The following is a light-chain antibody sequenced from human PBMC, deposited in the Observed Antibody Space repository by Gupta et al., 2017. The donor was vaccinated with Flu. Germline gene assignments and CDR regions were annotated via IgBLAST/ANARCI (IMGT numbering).Light chain of an antibody. CDR2: GAS. CDR1: QTISNNY. CDR3: QQYGNSSLYS. V-gene: IGKV3-20*01. J-gene: IGKJ2*01. Sequence: EIVLTQSPGTLSLSPGERATLSCRASQTISNNYLAWYQQKPGQAPRLLLYGASSRPTGIPDKFSGSGYGTDFTLTISRLEQEDFAVYYCQQYGNSSLYSFGQGTKLDI.